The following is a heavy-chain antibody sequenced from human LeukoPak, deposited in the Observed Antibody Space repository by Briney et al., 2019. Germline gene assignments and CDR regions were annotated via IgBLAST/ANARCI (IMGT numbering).Heavy chain of an antibody. D-gene: IGHD1-26*01. J-gene: IGHJ4*02. CDR1: GGSISSSSYY. CDR2: IYYSGST. V-gene: IGHV4-39*01. CDR3: ASLRKRSYYARGFDY. Sequence: SETLSLTCTVSGGSISSSSYYWGWIRQPPGKGLDWIGSIYYSGSTYYNPSLKSRVTISVDTSKNQFSLKLSSVTAADTAVFYCASLRKRSYYARGFDYWGQGTLVTVSS.